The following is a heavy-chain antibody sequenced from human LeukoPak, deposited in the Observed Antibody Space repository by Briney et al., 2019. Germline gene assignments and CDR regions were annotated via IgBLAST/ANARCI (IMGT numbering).Heavy chain of an antibody. CDR1: GFTFSSYG. CDR3: AILAKGTVPAAQPFDY. J-gene: IGHJ4*02. D-gene: IGHD2-2*01. Sequence: GGSLRLSCAASGFTFSSYGMHWVRQAPGKGLEWVAFIRYDGSNKYYADSVKGRFTISRDNSKNTLYLQMNSLRAEDTAVYYCAILAKGTVPAAQPFDYWGQGTLVTVSS. CDR2: IRYDGSNK. V-gene: IGHV3-30*02.